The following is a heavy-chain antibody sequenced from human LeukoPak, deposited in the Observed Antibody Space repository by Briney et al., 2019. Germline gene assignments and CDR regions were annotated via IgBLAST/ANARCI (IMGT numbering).Heavy chain of an antibody. J-gene: IGHJ6*02. D-gene: IGHD2-2*01. CDR2: IYHSGPT. Sequence: SETLSLTCTVSGYSISSGYYWGWIRQAPGKELEWIGSIYHSGPTYYNPSLKSRVTMSVDTSKNQFSLKLSSVTAADTAVYYCARGGDIVVVPAAIRHYYYGMDVWGQGTTVTVSS. CDR1: GYSISSGYY. CDR3: ARGGDIVVVPAAIRHYYYGMDV. V-gene: IGHV4-38-2*02.